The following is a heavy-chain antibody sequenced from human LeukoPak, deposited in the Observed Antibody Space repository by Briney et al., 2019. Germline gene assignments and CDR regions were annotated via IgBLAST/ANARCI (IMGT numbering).Heavy chain of an antibody. CDR3: ARDSGIAAAGPTYYYYGMDV. Sequence: PGGSLRLSCAASGFTFSSYAMHWVRQAPGKGLEWVAVISYDGSNKYYADSVKGRFTISRDNAKNSLYLQMNSLRAEDTAVYYCARDSGIAAAGPTYYYYGMDVWGQGTTVTVSS. CDR1: GFTFSSYA. J-gene: IGHJ6*02. V-gene: IGHV3-30*04. D-gene: IGHD6-13*01. CDR2: ISYDGSNK.